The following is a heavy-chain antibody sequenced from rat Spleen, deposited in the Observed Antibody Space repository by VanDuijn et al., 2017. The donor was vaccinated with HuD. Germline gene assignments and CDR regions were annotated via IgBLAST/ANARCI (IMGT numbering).Heavy chain of an antibody. CDR1: GFSLTTNG. J-gene: IGHJ2*01. CDR3: TSLFLPHSRAFDY. V-gene: IGHV2S12*01. Sequence: QVHLKESGPGLVQSSQTLSLTCTVFGFSLTTNGVSWVRQPPGEGLEWVAAISSGGSTYYNSTLKSRLIISRDTSKSQVFLKMNSLQTDDTAIYFCTSLFLPHSRAFDYWGQGVMVTVSP. D-gene: IGHD1-4*01. CDR2: ISSGGST.